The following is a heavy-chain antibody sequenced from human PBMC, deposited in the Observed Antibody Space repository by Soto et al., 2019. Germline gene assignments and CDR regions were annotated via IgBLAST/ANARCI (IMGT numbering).Heavy chain of an antibody. D-gene: IGHD7-27*01. V-gene: IGHV4-59*08. J-gene: IGHJ4*02. Sequence: SETLSLTCTVSGGSISSYYRSWIRQPPGKGLEWIGYIYYSGSTNYNPSLKSRVTISVDTSKNQFSLKLSSVTAADTAVYYCARRWGRTFDYWGQGTLVTVSS. CDR3: ARRWGRTFDY. CDR2: IYYSGST. CDR1: GGSISSYY.